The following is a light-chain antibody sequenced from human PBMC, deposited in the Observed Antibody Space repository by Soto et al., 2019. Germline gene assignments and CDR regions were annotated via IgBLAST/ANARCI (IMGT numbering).Light chain of an antibody. J-gene: IGKJ4*01. CDR1: QDISTS. CDR2: AAS. Sequence: DIQMTQSPSSLSASVGDRVTFTCRASQDISTSLAWFQQKPGKGPKSLIFAASSLQSGVPSRFNGNGSGTDFSLTISNLQPEDFATYYCQHYETYPLTFGGGTKVEI. V-gene: IGKV1-16*01. CDR3: QHYETYPLT.